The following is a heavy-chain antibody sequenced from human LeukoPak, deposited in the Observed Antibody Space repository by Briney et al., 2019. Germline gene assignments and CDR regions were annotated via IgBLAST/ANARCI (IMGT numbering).Heavy chain of an antibody. Sequence: GGSLRLSCAASGFTFSSYSMNWVRQAPEKGLEWVSSISSSSSYIYYADSVKGRFTISRDNAKNSLYLQMNSLRAEDTAVYYCARETYYDILTGYSTEGGFGYWGQGTLVTVSS. CDR2: ISSSSSYI. J-gene: IGHJ4*02. CDR1: GFTFSSYS. V-gene: IGHV3-21*01. D-gene: IGHD3-9*01. CDR3: ARETYYDILTGYSTEGGFGY.